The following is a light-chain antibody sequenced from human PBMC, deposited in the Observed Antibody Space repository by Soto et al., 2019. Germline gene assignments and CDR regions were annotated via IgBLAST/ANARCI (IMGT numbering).Light chain of an antibody. V-gene: IGLV2-8*01. CDR2: EVT. J-gene: IGLJ1*01. CDR3: TSYAGSNNFGI. Sequence: QSALTQPPSASGSPGQSVTISCTGTSSDVGSYNYVSWYQQHPGKAPKLMIYEVTKRPSGVPDRFSGSKSGNTASLTVSGLQAEDEADYYCTSYAGSNNFGIFGTRTKVTVL. CDR1: SSDVGSYNY.